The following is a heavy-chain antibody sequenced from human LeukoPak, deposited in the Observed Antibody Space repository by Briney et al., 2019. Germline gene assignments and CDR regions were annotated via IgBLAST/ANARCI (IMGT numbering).Heavy chain of an antibody. V-gene: IGHV3-74*01. Sequence: PGGSLRLSCAASGFTFSSYWMHWFRQAPGKGLVWVSRINSDGSSTSYADSVKGRFTISRDNAKNTLYLQMNSLRAEDTAVYYCARERDYYDLWSGYYTPIAARDTNDYWGQGTLVTVSS. CDR2: INSDGSST. D-gene: IGHD3-3*01. J-gene: IGHJ4*02. CDR3: ARERDYYDLWSGYYTPIAARDTNDY. CDR1: GFTFSSYW.